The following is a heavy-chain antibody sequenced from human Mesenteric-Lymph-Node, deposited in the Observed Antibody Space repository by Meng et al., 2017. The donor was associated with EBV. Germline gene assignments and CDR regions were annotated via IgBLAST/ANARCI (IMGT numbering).Heavy chain of an antibody. CDR2: MYYNGSP. V-gene: IGHV4-39*07. J-gene: IGHJ4*02. D-gene: IGHD6-19*01. CDR1: GVSIGSNHYY. CDR3: ATPGSGWYYFDY. Sequence: LQLQESGPGMVKPSEPLSLSCTVSGVSIGSNHYYWGWIRQPPGKGLEWIGSMYYNGSPSYSPSLKSRVTISVDTSKNQFSLKLNSVTAADTAVYYCATPGSGWYYFDYWGQGNLVTASS.